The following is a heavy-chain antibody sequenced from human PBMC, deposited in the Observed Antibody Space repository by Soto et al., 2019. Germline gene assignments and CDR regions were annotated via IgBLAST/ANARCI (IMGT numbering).Heavy chain of an antibody. J-gene: IGHJ4*02. D-gene: IGHD2-2*01. CDR2: ISSSGSVI. CDR3: ERGRGRGYCSSSNCEHEMDY. V-gene: IGHV3-11*01. Sequence: ESGGGLVKPGGSLRLSCTASGFTFSDYYMTWIRQAPGKGLEVISYISSSGSVIYYAESVKGRFTITSDNAKNSLYLQMNNLRDEETAVYYCERGRGRGYCSSSNCEHEMDYWGKGTKVTVTS. CDR1: GFTFSDYY.